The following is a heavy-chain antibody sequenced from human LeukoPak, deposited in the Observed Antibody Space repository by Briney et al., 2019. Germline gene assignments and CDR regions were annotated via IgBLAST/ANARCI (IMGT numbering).Heavy chain of an antibody. CDR3: ARDGEEGYYGSGSYSHFDY. Sequence: GGSLRLSCAASEFTFSSYGMHRVRQAPGKGLEWVAVIWYDGSNKYYADSVKGRFTISRDNSKNTLFLQMNSLRAEDTAVYYCARDGEEGYYGSGSYSHFDYWGQGTLVTVSS. D-gene: IGHD3-10*01. V-gene: IGHV3-33*01. CDR1: EFTFSSYG. CDR2: IWYDGSNK. J-gene: IGHJ4*02.